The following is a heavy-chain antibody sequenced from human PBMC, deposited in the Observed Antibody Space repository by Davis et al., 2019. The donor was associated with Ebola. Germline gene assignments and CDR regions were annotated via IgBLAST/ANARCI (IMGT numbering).Heavy chain of an antibody. CDR1: GYTLTELS. J-gene: IGHJ3*02. CDR3: TTPGGQDSGYDVFDI. CDR2: FDPEDGEA. Sequence: AASVKVSCKVSGYTLTELSMHWVRQAPGQGLEWMGYFDPEDGEALYAQKFQGRVTVTRDTSTTTVYMDLSSLRSEDTALYYCTTPGGQDSGYDVFDIWGQGTMVTVSS. D-gene: IGHD5-12*01. V-gene: IGHV1-24*01.